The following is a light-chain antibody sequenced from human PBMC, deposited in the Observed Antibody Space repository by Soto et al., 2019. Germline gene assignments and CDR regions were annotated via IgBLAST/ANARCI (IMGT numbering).Light chain of an antibody. V-gene: IGLV1-40*01. Sequence: QSALTQPPSVSGAPGQRVTISCTGSSSNFGAGYDVHWYQHLPGTAPKLLIYGNINRPSGVPDRFSGSKSDTSASLAISGLQAEDEAVYYCQSYNGGLSAFVFGTGTKVTVL. CDR2: GNI. CDR1: SSNFGAGYD. J-gene: IGLJ1*01. CDR3: QSYNGGLSAFV.